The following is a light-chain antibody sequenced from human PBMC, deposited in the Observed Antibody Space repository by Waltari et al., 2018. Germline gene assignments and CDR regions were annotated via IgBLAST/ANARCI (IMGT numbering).Light chain of an antibody. CDR2: GAS. Sequence: EIVMTQSPATLSVSTGARGTLSCRARQSVGSNLAWYQQKPGQAPRLLIYGASTRATGIPARFSGSGSGTEFTLTISSLQSEDFAVYYCQQYNNWPPNTFGGGTKVEIK. J-gene: IGKJ4*01. V-gene: IGKV3-15*01. CDR3: QQYNNWPPNT. CDR1: QSVGSN.